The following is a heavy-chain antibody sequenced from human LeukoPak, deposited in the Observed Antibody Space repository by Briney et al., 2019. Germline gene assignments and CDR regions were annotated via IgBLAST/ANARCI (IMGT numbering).Heavy chain of an antibody. J-gene: IGHJ4*02. V-gene: IGHV4-39*01. D-gene: IGHD3-10*01. CDR1: GASIISGNYF. Sequence: SETLSLTRTVSGASIISGNYFWGWVRQPPGKRLEWIGSWHHSGITDYNPSLKSRVTIVADTSKNQFSLKLASVAAAGPAVYFCARQYEFWGQGTLVTVSS. CDR2: WHHSGIT. CDR3: ARQYEF.